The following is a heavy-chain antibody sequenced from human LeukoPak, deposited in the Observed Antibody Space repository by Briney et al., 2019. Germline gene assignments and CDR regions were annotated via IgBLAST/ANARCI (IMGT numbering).Heavy chain of an antibody. CDR2: ISSSGRTM. CDR1: GFIFSSYE. D-gene: IGHD3-22*01. J-gene: IGHJ4*02. V-gene: IGHV3-48*03. CDR3: ARNYYDRSGYSDTFDY. Sequence: PGGSLRLSCAASGFIFSSYEMSWVRQAPGKGLEWVAHISSSGRTMYYADSVKGRFTISRDSSKNTLYLQMNSLRAEDTAVYYCARNYYDRSGYSDTFDYWGQGTLVTVSS.